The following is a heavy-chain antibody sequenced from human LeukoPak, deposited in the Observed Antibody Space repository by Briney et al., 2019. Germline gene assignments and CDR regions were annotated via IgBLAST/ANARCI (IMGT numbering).Heavy chain of an antibody. D-gene: IGHD3-9*01. J-gene: IGHJ6*03. CDR3: ARDARPYYDILTGYYYYMDV. V-gene: IGHV1-18*01. CDR1: GYTFTSYG. CDR2: ISAYNGNT. Sequence: ASVKVSCKASGYTFTSYGISWVRQAPGQGLEWMGWISAYNGNTNYAQKLQGRVTMTTDTSTSTAYMELRSLRSDDTAVYYCARDARPYYDILTGYYYYMDVWGKGTTVTISS.